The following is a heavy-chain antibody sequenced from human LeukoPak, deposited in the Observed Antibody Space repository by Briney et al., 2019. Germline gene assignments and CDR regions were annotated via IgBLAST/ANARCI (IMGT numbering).Heavy chain of an antibody. CDR1: GFTFGDYA. CDR2: IRNRVYGGST. D-gene: IGHD6-19*01. J-gene: IGHJ4*02. Sequence: GGSLRLSCTTSGFTFGDYAMSRFRQAPGRGLEWVAFIRNRVYGGSTEYAASVKGRFTISRDDSKSIAYLQMNSLKIEDTAIYYCTRDRRAQSSGWYVPDFDCWGQGTLVTVSS. V-gene: IGHV3-49*03. CDR3: TRDRRAQSSGWYVPDFDC.